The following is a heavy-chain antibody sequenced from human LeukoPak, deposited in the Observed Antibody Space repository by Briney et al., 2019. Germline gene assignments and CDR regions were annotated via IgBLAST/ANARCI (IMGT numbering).Heavy chain of an antibody. V-gene: IGHV4-59*01. CDR3: ARGGGGSSWTYYYYYGMDV. CDR2: IYYSGST. J-gene: IGHJ6*02. CDR1: GGSISSYY. D-gene: IGHD6-13*01. Sequence: SETLSLTCTVSGGSISSYYWSWIRQPPGKGLEWIGHIYYSGSTNYNPSLKSRVTISVDTSKNQFSLKLSSVTAADTAVYYCARGGGGSSWTYYYYYGMDVWGQGTTVTVSS.